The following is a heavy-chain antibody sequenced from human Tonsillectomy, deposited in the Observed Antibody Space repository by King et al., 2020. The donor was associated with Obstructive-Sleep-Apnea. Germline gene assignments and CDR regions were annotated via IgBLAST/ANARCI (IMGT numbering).Heavy chain of an antibody. D-gene: IGHD2-15*01. Sequence: LVQSGAEVKKPGSSVKVSCKASGGTFISYAISWVRQAPGQGLEWMGGIIPIFCTANYAQKFQGRVTITADESTSTADIELSSLRSEDTAVDYCASATLGYCSGGSCYSWFDPWGQGTLVTVSS. J-gene: IGHJ5*02. V-gene: IGHV1-69*01. CDR3: ASATLGYCSGGSCYSWFDP. CDR2: IIPIFCTA. CDR1: GGTFISYA.